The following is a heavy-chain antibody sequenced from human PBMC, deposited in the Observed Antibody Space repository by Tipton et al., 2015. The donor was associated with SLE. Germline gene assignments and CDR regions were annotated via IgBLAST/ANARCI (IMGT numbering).Heavy chain of an antibody. D-gene: IGHD6-25*01. J-gene: IGHJ4*02. V-gene: IGHV4-4*02. CDR1: GGSISSGNW. Sequence: TLSLTCAVSGGSISSGNWWGWVRQPPGKSLEWIGDIYHSGSTNYNPSLESRVSISVDKSKNQFSLRLTSVTAADTAVYYCARGGRGYRYWGQGTLVTVSS. CDR2: IYHSGST. CDR3: ARGGRGYRY.